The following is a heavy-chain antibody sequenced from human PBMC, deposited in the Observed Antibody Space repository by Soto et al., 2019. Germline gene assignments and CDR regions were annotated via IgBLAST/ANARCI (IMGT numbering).Heavy chain of an antibody. J-gene: IGHJ4*02. CDR2: IYSGGST. CDR3: AAYSHKGY. D-gene: IGHD3-16*01. CDR1: GFTVS. V-gene: IGHV3-66*01. Sequence: GGSLRLSCAASGFTVSSGKGLEWVSLIYSGGSTYYADSVKGRFTISRDSSKNTLYLQMNSLRAEDTAMYYCAAYSHKGYWGQGTLVTVSS.